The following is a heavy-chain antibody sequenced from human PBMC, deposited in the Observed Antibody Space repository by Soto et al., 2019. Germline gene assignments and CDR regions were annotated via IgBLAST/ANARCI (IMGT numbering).Heavy chain of an antibody. V-gene: IGHV3-53*01. Sequence: DVQLVESGGGLIQPGESLRLSCAAFGFTISGKKCVAWVRQAPGKGLEWVSALYDIDGSFYADSVKGRFTTSSDSSKTTVYLQMNDLRPDDTAVYYCATWHEREHAYDVWGLGTTVTVAS. CDR2: LYDIDGS. D-gene: IGHD1-1*01. CDR1: GFTISGKK. J-gene: IGHJ3*01. CDR3: ATWHEREHAYDV.